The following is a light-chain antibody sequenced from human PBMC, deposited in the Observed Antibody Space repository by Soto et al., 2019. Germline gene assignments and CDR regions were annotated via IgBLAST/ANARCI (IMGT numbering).Light chain of an antibody. CDR3: QSYDSSLSGYV. V-gene: IGLV1-40*01. J-gene: IGLJ1*01. CDR1: SSKNGAGYD. Sequence: QSALAQPPSVSGAPGRMVTISRTGGSSKNGAGYDVHWYQRLPGTAPKLLIYGNSNRPSGVPDRFSGSKSGTSASLAITGLQAEDEADYYCQSYDSSLSGYVFGTGTKVTVL. CDR2: GNS.